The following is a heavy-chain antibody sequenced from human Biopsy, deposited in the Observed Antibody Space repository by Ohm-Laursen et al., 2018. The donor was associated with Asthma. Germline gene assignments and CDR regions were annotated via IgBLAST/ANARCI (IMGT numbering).Heavy chain of an antibody. CDR1: GFAVSRDH. J-gene: IGHJ4*02. CDR2: IYSGGTS. D-gene: IGHD3-22*01. V-gene: IGHV3-53*01. CDR3: ARGDSSNWSHYYFDY. Sequence: SLRLSCAAPGFAVSRDHMFWVRQAPGKGLEWVSEIYSGGTSHTADSVRGRFTISRDYSKNTLYLQMHSLRAEDTAVYYCARGDSSNWSHYYFDYWGQGTLVTVSS.